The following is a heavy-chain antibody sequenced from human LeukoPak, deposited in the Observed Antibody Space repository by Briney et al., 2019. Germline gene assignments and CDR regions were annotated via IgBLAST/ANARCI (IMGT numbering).Heavy chain of an antibody. J-gene: IGHJ6*04. CDR2: INPSGGST. Sequence: VASVKVSCKASGYTFTSYYMHWVRQAPGQGLEWMGIINPSGGSTSYAQKFQGRVTMTRDTSTSTVYMELSSLRSEDTAVYYCASDRGYCGGDCPYYYYGMDVWGKGTTVTVSS. CDR3: ASDRGYCGGDCPYYYYGMDV. CDR1: GYTFTSYY. V-gene: IGHV1-46*01. D-gene: IGHD2-21*02.